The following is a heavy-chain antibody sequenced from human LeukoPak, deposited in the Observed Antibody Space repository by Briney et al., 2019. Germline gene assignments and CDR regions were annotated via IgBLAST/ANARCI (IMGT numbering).Heavy chain of an antibody. D-gene: IGHD1-7*01. CDR2: TYYRSKWDD. Sequence: SQTLSLTCAISGDSVSSNSGAWSWIRQSPSRGLEWLGRTYYRSKWDDDYAVSVKSRITINPDTSKNQFSLQLNSVTPDDTAVYFCAREVGFTGITDAFDIWGQGTMVTVSS. CDR3: AREVGFTGITDAFDI. CDR1: GDSVSSNSGA. J-gene: IGHJ3*02. V-gene: IGHV6-1*01.